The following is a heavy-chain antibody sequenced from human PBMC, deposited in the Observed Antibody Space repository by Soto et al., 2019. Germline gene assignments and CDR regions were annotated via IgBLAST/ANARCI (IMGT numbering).Heavy chain of an antibody. V-gene: IGHV3-30*18. CDR2: ISYDGSNK. D-gene: IGHD6-13*01. Sequence: QVQLVESGGGVVQPGRSLRLSCAASGFTFSSYGMHWVRQAPGKGLEWVAVISYDGSNKYYADSVKGRFTISRDNSKNTLYLQMNSLRAEDTAVYYCAKLIISSWSDAFDIWGQGTMVTVSS. CDR3: AKLIISSWSDAFDI. CDR1: GFTFSSYG. J-gene: IGHJ3*02.